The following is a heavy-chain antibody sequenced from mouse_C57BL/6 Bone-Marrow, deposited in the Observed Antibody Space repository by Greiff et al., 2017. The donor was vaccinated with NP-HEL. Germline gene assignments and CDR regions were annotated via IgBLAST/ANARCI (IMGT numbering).Heavy chain of an antibody. V-gene: IGHV1-15*01. Sequence: QVQLQQSGAELVRPGASVTLSCKASGYTFTDYEMHWVKQTPVHGLEWIGAIAPETGGTAYNQKFKGKAILTADKSSGTAYMELRSLTSEDSAVYYCTRRRGMGLRAWFAYWGQGTLVTVSA. J-gene: IGHJ3*01. CDR3: TRRRGMGLRAWFAY. CDR2: IAPETGGT. D-gene: IGHD2-4*01. CDR1: GYTFTDYE.